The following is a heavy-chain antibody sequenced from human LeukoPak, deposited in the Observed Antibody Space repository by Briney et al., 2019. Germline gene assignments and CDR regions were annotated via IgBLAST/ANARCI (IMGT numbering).Heavy chain of an antibody. CDR2: ISYDGSNK. J-gene: IGHJ6*02. Sequence: PGRSLRLSCAASGFTFSNYAMHWVRQAPGKGLEWVAVISYDGSNKYYADSVKDRFTISRDNSKNTLYLQVNSLRAEDTAVYYCARGRFPHYIYYGMDVWGQGTTVTVSS. D-gene: IGHD3-3*01. CDR1: GFTFSNYA. CDR3: ARGRFPHYIYYGMDV. V-gene: IGHV3-30-3*01.